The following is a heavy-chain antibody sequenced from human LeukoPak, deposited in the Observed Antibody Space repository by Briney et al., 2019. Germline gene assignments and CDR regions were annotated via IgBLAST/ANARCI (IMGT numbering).Heavy chain of an antibody. Sequence: PGGSLRLSCAASGFTVSDNYMSWVRQAPGKGLEWVAVIYSGGTTYYAASVKGRFTISRDSSKNTLDLQMNSLRPEDTAVYFCARYQGCTSATCRNNWFYPWGQGTLVTVSS. CDR2: IYSGGTT. CDR1: GFTVSDNY. D-gene: IGHD2-2*01. V-gene: IGHV3-66*02. CDR3: ARYQGCTSATCRNNWFYP. J-gene: IGHJ5*02.